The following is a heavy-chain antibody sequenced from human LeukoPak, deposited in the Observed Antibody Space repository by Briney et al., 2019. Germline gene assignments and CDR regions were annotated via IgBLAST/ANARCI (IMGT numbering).Heavy chain of an antibody. CDR1: GFTFSSYW. D-gene: IGHD3-9*01. CDR2: IKQDGSEK. V-gene: IGHV3-7*04. J-gene: IGHJ4*02. CDR3: ARAAFDWLSYFDY. Sequence: GGSLRLSCAASGFTFSSYWMSWVRQAPGKGLEWVANIKQDGSEKYYVDSVKGRFTISRDNAKNSLYLQMNSLRAEDTAVYYCARAAFDWLSYFDYWGQGTLVTVSS.